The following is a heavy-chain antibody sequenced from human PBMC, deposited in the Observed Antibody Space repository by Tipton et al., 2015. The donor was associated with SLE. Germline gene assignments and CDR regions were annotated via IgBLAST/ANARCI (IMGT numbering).Heavy chain of an antibody. J-gene: IGHJ2*01. D-gene: IGHD6-6*01. CDR3: ARGDSSSRYWYFDL. CDR2: IYYSGST. Sequence: TLSLTCTVSGGSISSHYWSWIRQPPGKGLEWIGYIYYSGSTNYNPSLKSRVTISVDTSKNQFSLKLSSVTAADTAVYYCARGDSSSRYWYFDLWGRGTLVTVSS. CDR1: GGSISSHY. V-gene: IGHV4-59*11.